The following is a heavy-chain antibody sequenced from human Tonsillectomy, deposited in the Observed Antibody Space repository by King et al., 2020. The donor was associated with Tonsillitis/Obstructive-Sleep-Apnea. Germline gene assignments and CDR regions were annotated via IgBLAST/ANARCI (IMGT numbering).Heavy chain of an antibody. Sequence: QVQLQQWGAGLLKPSETLSLTCAVYGGSFSGYYWSWIRQPPGKGLEWIGEINHSGSTNYNPSLKSRVTISVDTSKNQFSLKLSSVTAADTAVYYCARGRRVYYGAGSYSIYCYYGLDVWGQGTTVTVSS. CDR1: GGSFSGYY. CDR2: INHSGST. V-gene: IGHV4-34*01. J-gene: IGHJ6*02. D-gene: IGHD3-10*01. CDR3: ARGRRVYYGAGSYSIYCYYGLDV.